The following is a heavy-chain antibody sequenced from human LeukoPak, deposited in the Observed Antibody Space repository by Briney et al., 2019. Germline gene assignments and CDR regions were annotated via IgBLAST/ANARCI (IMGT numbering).Heavy chain of an antibody. CDR2: ISSKGGST. J-gene: IGHJ6*02. V-gene: IGHV3-64*04. CDR3: AGLSHKGV. CDR1: GFTFSSYA. Sequence: GGSLRLSCSASGFTFSSYAMHWVRQAPGKGLECVSAISSKGGSTYYADSVKGRLTISRDTSKNTLYLQVSGLRAVDKGVYYWAGLSHKGVWGQGTTVTVSS.